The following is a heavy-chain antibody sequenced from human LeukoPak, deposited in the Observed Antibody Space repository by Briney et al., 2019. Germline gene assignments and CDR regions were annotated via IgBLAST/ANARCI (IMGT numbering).Heavy chain of an antibody. J-gene: IGHJ5*02. CDR3: AREIVVPAAMPNWFDP. D-gene: IGHD2-2*01. Sequence: SETLSLTCSVSGGSMSSYYWSWIRQPAGKGLEWIGRIYTSGSTNYNPSLKSRVTMSVDTSKNQFSLKLSSVTAADTAVYYCAREIVVPAAMPNWFDPWGQGTLVTVSS. CDR1: GGSMSSYY. CDR2: IYTSGST. V-gene: IGHV4-4*07.